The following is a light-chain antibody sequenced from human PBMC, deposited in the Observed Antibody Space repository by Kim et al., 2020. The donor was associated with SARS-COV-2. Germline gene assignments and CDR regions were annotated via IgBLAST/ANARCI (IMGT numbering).Light chain of an antibody. Sequence: GQSITISCTGSNRDVGGYKSVSLYQQHPGKAPKLIIFDVGDRPSGVSDRFSASKSGNTASLTISGLQAEDEADYYCSSYTSSTTRVFGGGTQLTFL. CDR2: DVG. CDR3: SSYTSSTTRV. V-gene: IGLV2-14*04. CDR1: NRDVGGYKS. J-gene: IGLJ3*02.